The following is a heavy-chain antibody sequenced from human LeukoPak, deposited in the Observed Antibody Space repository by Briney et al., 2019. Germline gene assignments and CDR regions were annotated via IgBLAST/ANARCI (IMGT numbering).Heavy chain of an antibody. CDR1: GFTFSGYS. V-gene: IGHV3-48*02. D-gene: IGHD1-26*01. Sequence: PGGSLRLSCAASGFTFSGYSMNWVRQAPGKGLEWVSHITASGTAMFYADSVKGRFTISRDNAKNSLYLQMNSLRDEDTAVYYCASSESYRFDYWGQGTLVTVSS. J-gene: IGHJ4*02. CDR2: ITASGTAM. CDR3: ASSESYRFDY.